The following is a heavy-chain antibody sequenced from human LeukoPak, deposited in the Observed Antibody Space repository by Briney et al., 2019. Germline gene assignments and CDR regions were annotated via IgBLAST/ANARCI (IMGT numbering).Heavy chain of an antibody. CDR1: GFTVSSNY. V-gene: IGHV3-53*01. CDR2: IYSGGST. J-gene: IGHJ4*02. Sequence: GGSLRLSCAASGFTVSSNYMSWVRQAPGKGLEWVSVIYSGGSTYYADSVKGRFTISRDNSKNTLYLQMDSLRAEDTAVYYCATHVHYALDYWGQGTLVAVSS. CDR3: ATHVHYALDY. D-gene: IGHD3-16*01.